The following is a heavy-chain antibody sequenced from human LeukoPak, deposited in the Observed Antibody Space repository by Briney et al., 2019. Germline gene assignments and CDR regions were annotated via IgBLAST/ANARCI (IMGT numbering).Heavy chain of an antibody. Sequence: GGSLRLSCAASGFTFSNYWMTWVRQAPGKGLEWVANINEDGSEKYYVDSVKGRFTISRDNAKNSLYLQMKSLRADDTAVYFCARARDHGFDYWGQGTLVTVSS. J-gene: IGHJ4*02. CDR2: INEDGSEK. CDR1: GFTFSNYW. CDR3: ARARDHGFDY. D-gene: IGHD1-14*01. V-gene: IGHV3-7*01.